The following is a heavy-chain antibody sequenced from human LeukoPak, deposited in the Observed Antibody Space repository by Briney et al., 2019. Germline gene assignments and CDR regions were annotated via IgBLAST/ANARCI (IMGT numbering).Heavy chain of an antibody. Sequence: GASVKVSCKASGYTFTSYGISWVRQAPGQGLEWMGWISAYNGNTNYAQKLQGRVTMTTGTSTSTAYMELRSLRSDDTAVYYCARALAVAGNYYYGMDVWGQGTTVTVSS. CDR3: ARALAVAGNYYYGMDV. V-gene: IGHV1-18*01. CDR2: ISAYNGNT. J-gene: IGHJ6*02. D-gene: IGHD6-19*01. CDR1: GYTFTSYG.